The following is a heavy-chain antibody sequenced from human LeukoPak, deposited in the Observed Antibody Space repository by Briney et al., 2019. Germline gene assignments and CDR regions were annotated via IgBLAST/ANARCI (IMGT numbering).Heavy chain of an antibody. CDR2: ISGSVGST. CDR1: GFTFSSDA. CDR3: AKVGHGYSSIPLLDY. J-gene: IGHJ4*02. V-gene: IGHV3-23*01. D-gene: IGHD6-13*01. Sequence: GGSLRLSCAASGFTFSSDAMSWVRQAPGEGLEWVSAISGSVGSTYYADSVKGRVTISRDNSKNTLYLQMNSLRAEDTAVYYCAKVGHGYSSIPLLDYWGQGTLVTVSS.